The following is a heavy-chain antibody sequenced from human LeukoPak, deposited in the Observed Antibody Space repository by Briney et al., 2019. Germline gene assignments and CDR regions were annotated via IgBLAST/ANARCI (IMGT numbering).Heavy chain of an antibody. CDR1: GYTLTELS. V-gene: IGHV1-24*01. Sequence: ASVKVSCKVSGYTLTELSMHWVRQAPGKGLEWMGNFDPEDSETIYAQKFQGRVTMTEDTSTDTAYMELSSLRSEDTAVYYCATATHYYYMDVWGKGTTVTVSS. J-gene: IGHJ6*03. CDR2: FDPEDSET. CDR3: ATATHYYYMDV.